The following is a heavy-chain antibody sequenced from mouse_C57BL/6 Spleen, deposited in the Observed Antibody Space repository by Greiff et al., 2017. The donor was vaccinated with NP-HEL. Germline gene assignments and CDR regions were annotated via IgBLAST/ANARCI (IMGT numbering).Heavy chain of an antibody. Sequence: QVQLQQSGAELVRPGASVTLSCKASGYTFTDYEMHWVKQTPVHGLEWIGAIDPETGGTAYNQKFKGKAILTADKSSSTAYMELRSLTSEDSAVYYCTRDGLQPFAYWGQGTLVTVSA. CDR2: IDPETGGT. CDR1: GYTFTDYE. CDR3: TRDGLQPFAY. V-gene: IGHV1-15*01. J-gene: IGHJ3*01. D-gene: IGHD2-4*01.